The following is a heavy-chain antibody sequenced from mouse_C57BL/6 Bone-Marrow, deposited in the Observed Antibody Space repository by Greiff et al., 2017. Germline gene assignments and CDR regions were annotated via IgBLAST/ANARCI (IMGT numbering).Heavy chain of an antibody. CDR1: GYTFTSYW. CDR2: IDPSDSYT. CDR3: AREGNCYFDY. D-gene: IGHD2-1*01. J-gene: IGHJ2*01. Sequence: VQLQQPGAELVMPGASVKLSCKASGYTFTSYWMHWVKQRPGQGLEWIGEIDPSDSYTNYNQKFKGKATLTVDKSSSTAYMQLSSLTSEDSADYYCAREGNCYFDYWGQGTTLTVSA. V-gene: IGHV1-69*01.